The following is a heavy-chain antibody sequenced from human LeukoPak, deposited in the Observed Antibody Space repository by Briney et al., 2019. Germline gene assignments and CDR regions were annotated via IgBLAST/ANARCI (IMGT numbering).Heavy chain of an antibody. CDR1: GGSFSGYY. D-gene: IGHD3-10*01. CDR3: ARAAPGGYFDY. J-gene: IGHJ4*02. Sequence: SETLSLTCAVYGGSFSGYYWSWIRQPPGKGLEWIGEINHSGSTNYNPSLKSRVTISVDTSKNQFSLKLSSVTAADTAVYYCARAAPGGYFDYWGQGTLVTVSS. V-gene: IGHV4-34*01. CDR2: INHSGST.